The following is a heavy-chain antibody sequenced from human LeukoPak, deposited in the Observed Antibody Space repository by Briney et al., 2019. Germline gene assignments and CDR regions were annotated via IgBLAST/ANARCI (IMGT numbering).Heavy chain of an antibody. V-gene: IGHV1-8*01. CDR1: GYTFTSYD. CDR3: ARGEYYGSGSYYNPDFDY. Sequence: GASVKVSCKASGYTFTSYDINWVRQATGQGLEWMGWMNPNSGNTGYAQKFQGRVTMTRNTSISTAYMEPSSLRSEDTAVYYCARGEYYGSGSYYNPDFDYWGQGTLVTVSS. CDR2: MNPNSGNT. J-gene: IGHJ4*02. D-gene: IGHD3-10*01.